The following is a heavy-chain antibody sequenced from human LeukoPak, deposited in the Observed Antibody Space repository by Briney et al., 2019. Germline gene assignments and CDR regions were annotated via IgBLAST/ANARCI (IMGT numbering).Heavy chain of an antibody. J-gene: IGHJ5*02. CDR3: ARVFRGAVTSNWFDP. V-gene: IGHV4-59*01. Sequence: PSETLSLTCTVSGGSITGYYWTWIRQPAGKGLKWIGYISDSGSTNYNPSLKSRVTMSVDSSNTEFSLRLNSVTAADTAVYYCARVFRGAVTSNWFDPWGQGTLVTVSS. D-gene: IGHD4-17*01. CDR1: GGSITGYY. CDR2: ISDSGST.